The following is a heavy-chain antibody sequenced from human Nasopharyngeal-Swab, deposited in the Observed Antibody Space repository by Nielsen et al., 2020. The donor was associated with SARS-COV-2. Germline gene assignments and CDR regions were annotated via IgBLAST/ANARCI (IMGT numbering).Heavy chain of an antibody. CDR3: ARESLLNWNDYY. CDR2: IYSGGST. V-gene: IGHV3-66*01. Sequence: GESLKISCAASGIFVSSNYMSWVRQAPGKGLEWVSVIYSGGSTYYADSVKGRFTISRDNSKNTLYLQMNSLRAEDTAVYYCARESLLNWNDYYWGQGTLVTVSS. CDR1: GIFVSSNY. J-gene: IGHJ4*02. D-gene: IGHD1-20*01.